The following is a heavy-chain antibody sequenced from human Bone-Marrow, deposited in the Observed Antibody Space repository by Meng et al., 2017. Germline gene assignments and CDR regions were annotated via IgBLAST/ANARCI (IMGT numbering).Heavy chain of an antibody. V-gene: IGHV4-61*02. CDR3: ARQATYCGGDCYWAGYYYYGMDV. CDR2: IYTSGST. Sequence: LRLSCTVSGGSISSGSYYWSWIRQPAGKGLEWIGRIYTSGSTNYNPSLKSRVTISVDTSKNQFSLKLSSVTAADTAVYYCARQATYCGGDCYWAGYYYYGMDVWGQGTTVTVSS. J-gene: IGHJ6*02. D-gene: IGHD2-21*02. CDR1: GGSISSGSYY.